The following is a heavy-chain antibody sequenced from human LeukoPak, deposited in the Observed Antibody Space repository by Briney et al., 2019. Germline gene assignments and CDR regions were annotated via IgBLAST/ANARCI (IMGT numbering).Heavy chain of an antibody. Sequence: ASVKVSCKVSGYTLTELSMHWVRQAPGEGLEWMGGFDPEDGETIYAQKFQGRVTMTEDTSTDTAYMELSSLRSEDTAVYYCATGLTMIVVGPGEDAFDIWGQGTMVTVSS. CDR3: ATGLTMIVVGPGEDAFDI. CDR2: FDPEDGET. V-gene: IGHV1-24*01. J-gene: IGHJ3*02. CDR1: GYTLTELS. D-gene: IGHD3-22*01.